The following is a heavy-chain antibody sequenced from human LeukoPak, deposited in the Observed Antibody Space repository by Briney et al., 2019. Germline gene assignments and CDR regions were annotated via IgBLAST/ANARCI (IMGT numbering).Heavy chain of an antibody. Sequence: GGSLRLSCAAPGFTFSDHDMDWVRQAPGKGLEWVANIKQDGSEKYCVDSVKGRFTISRDNSKNTLYLQMNSLRAEDTAVYYCANPIGSPHRNYYYYMDVWGKGTTVTVSS. CDR2: IKQDGSEK. V-gene: IGHV3-7*03. D-gene: IGHD2-15*01. J-gene: IGHJ6*03. CDR1: GFTFSDHD. CDR3: ANPIGSPHRNYYYYMDV.